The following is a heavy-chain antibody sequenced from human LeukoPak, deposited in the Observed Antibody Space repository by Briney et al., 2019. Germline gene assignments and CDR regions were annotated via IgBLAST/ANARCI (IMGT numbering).Heavy chain of an antibody. CDR3: ARALEDYYDTSGYYT. CDR1: GFTFSRYS. J-gene: IGHJ5*02. CDR2: ISSSSSYI. D-gene: IGHD3-22*01. Sequence: GGSLRLSCAASGFTFSRYSMNWVRQAPGKGLEWVSSISSSSSYIYYADSVKGRFTISIDNVKNSLYLQMNSLRAEDTAVYYCARALEDYYDTSGYYTWGQGTLVTVSS. V-gene: IGHV3-21*01.